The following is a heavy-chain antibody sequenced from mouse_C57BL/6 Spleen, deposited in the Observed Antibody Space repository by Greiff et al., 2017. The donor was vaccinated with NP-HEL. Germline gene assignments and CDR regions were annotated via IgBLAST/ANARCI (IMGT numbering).Heavy chain of an antibody. V-gene: IGHV1-76*01. CDR2: IYPGSGNT. D-gene: IGHD2-1*01. CDR3: ATNGNYDAMDY. Sequence: QVQLKESGAELVRPGASVKLSCKASGYTFTDYYINWVKQRPGQGLEWIARIYPGSGNTYYNEKFKGKATLTAEKSSSTAYMQLSSLTSEDSAVYFCATNGNYDAMDYWGQGTSVTVSS. J-gene: IGHJ4*01. CDR1: GYTFTDYY.